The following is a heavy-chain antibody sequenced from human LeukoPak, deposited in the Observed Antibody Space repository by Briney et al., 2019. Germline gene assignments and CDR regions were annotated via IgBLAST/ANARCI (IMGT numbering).Heavy chain of an antibody. CDR1: GYIFTDCY. J-gene: IGHJ1*01. Sequence: ASVKVSCKTSGYIFTDCYMHWVRQAPGQGLEWMGWINPNSGDTKYAQKFQGRVTMTRDTSTTTVHMELTRLRSDDTAVYYCARVVDNSGWYGYFQFWGQGTLVTVSS. CDR3: ARVVDNSGWYGYFQF. CDR2: INPNSGDT. V-gene: IGHV1-2*02. D-gene: IGHD6-19*01.